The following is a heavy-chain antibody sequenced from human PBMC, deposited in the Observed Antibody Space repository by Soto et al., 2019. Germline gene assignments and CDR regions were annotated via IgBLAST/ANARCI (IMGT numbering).Heavy chain of an antibody. D-gene: IGHD6-19*01. J-gene: IGHJ3*02. CDR2: ITTSGPNM. CDR3: VRDKSSEPPLRPI. V-gene: IGHV3-48*01. CDR1: GFTFRNYD. Sequence: EVHLGESGGDLVQPGGSLRLSCAASGFTFRNYDMAWVRQAPGKGLEWISLITTSGPNMYYADSVRGRFTISRDNAKDSLYLQMHSLRADDTAVYFGVRDKSSEPPLRPIWGQGTTVIVSS.